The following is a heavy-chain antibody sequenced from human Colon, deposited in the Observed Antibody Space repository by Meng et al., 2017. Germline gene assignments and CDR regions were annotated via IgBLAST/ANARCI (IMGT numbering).Heavy chain of an antibody. J-gene: IGHJ5*02. CDR3: ARVNGDFDEAWFDP. V-gene: IGHV4-61*03. D-gene: IGHD4-17*01. Sequence: QVQLKGSGPVLVRPSETLSLTCTVSGASVSSDSHYWSWIRQSPGKGLEWIGYIYYTGNTNYNPSLASRVSMSLDTSKNHFSLHLTSVTAADTAIYYCARVNGDFDEAWFDPWGQGTLVTVSS. CDR2: IYYTGNT. CDR1: GASVSSDSHY.